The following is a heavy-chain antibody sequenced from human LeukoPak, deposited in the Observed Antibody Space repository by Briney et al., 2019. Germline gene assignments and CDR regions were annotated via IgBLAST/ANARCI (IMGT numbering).Heavy chain of an antibody. CDR3: ALVATIHRSFEY. D-gene: IGHD5-12*01. Sequence: GASVKVSCKASGGTFSSYAISWVRQAPGPGLEWMGGIIPIFGTANYAQKFQGRVTITADKSTSTAYMELSSLRSEDTAVYYCALVATIHRSFEYWRQGTLFTVSS. CDR1: GGTFSSYA. CDR2: IIPIFGTA. V-gene: IGHV1-69*06. J-gene: IGHJ4*02.